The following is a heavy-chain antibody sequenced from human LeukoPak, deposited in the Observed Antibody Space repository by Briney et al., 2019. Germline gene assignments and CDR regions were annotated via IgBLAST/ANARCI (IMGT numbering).Heavy chain of an antibody. CDR1: GFTFSSYA. V-gene: IGHV3-23*01. CDR2: ISGSGGST. Sequence: GGSLRLSCAASGFTFSSYAMSWVRQAPGKGLEWVSAISGSGGSTYYADSVKGRFTISRDNSKNTLYLQMNSLRAEDTAVHYCASVASTVTTVPGYYFDYWGQGTLVTVSS. J-gene: IGHJ4*02. CDR3: ASVASTVTTVPGYYFDY. D-gene: IGHD4-17*01.